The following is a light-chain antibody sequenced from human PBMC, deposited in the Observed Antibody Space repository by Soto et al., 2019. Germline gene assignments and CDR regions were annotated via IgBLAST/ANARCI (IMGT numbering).Light chain of an antibody. CDR3: SSYTSSSPVV. Sequence: QSVLTQPASVSGSPGQSITISCTGTSSDVGGYNYVSWYQQHPGKAPKLMIYDVSNRPSGVSNRFSGSKSGNTAYLTISGLQAEDEADYYCSSYTSSSPVVFGGGTKLNVL. CDR1: SSDVGGYNY. V-gene: IGLV2-14*01. J-gene: IGLJ2*01. CDR2: DVS.